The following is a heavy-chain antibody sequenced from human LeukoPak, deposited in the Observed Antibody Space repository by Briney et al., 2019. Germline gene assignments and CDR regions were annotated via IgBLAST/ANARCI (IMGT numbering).Heavy chain of an antibody. Sequence: SETLSLTCAVYGGSFSGYYWSWIRQPPGKGLEWIGEINHSGSTNYNPSLKSRVTISVDTSKNQFSLKLSSVTAADTAVYYCARGYSSSWYVSYYGMDVWGQGTTVTVSS. CDR3: ARGYSSSWYVSYYGMDV. D-gene: IGHD6-13*01. V-gene: IGHV4-34*01. J-gene: IGHJ6*02. CDR1: GGSFSGYY. CDR2: INHSGST.